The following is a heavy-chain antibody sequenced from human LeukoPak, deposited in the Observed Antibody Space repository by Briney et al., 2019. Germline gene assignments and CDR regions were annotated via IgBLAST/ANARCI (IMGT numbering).Heavy chain of an antibody. CDR2: IYYSGST. D-gene: IGHD4-17*01. CDR3: ARLYGDYDY. CDR1: GGSISSSSYY. V-gene: IGHV4-39*01. Sequence: SETLSLTCTASGGSISSSSYYWGWIRQPPGKGLEWIGSIYYSGSTYYNPSLKSRVTISVDTSKNQFSLKLSSVTAADTAVYYCARLYGDYDYWGQGTLVIVSS. J-gene: IGHJ4*02.